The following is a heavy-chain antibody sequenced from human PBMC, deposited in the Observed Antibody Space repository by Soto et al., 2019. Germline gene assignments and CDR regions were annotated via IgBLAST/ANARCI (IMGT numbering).Heavy chain of an antibody. CDR1: GDSITSSY. V-gene: IGHV4-31*11. J-gene: IGHJ5*02. Sequence: TSETLSLTCAVSGDSITSSYWSWLRQPPGKGLEWIAYIHHSGSTNYNPSLKSRVTISVDTSKNQFSLKLSSMTVADTAVYYCARDPAPWGQGALVTVSS. CDR2: IHHSGST. CDR3: ARDPAP.